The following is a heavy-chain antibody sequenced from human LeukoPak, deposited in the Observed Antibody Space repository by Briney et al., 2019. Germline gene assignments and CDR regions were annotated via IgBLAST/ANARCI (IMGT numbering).Heavy chain of an antibody. D-gene: IGHD2-2*01. Sequence: ASVKVSCKASGYTFTSYGIGWVRQAPGQGLEWMGWISAYNGNTNYAQKLQGRVTMTTDTSTSTAYMELRSLRSDDTAVYYCARVVIVGRVVPAAMAWFDPWGQGTLVTVSS. CDR3: ARVVIVGRVVPAAMAWFDP. J-gene: IGHJ5*02. V-gene: IGHV1-18*01. CDR1: GYTFTSYG. CDR2: ISAYNGNT.